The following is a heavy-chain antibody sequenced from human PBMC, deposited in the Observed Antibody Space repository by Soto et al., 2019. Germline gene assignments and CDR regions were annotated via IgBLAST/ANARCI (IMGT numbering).Heavy chain of an antibody. J-gene: IGHJ6*02. CDR3: AKVYGHYYYYGMDV. D-gene: IGHD3-16*01. CDR2: ISYDGSNK. V-gene: IGHV3-30*18. CDR1: GFTFSSYG. Sequence: PGWSLRLSCAASGFTFSSYGMHWVRQAPGKGLEWVAVISYDGSNKYYADSVKGRFTISRDNSKNTLYLQMNSLRAEDTAVYYCAKVYGHYYYYGMDVWGQGTTVTVSS.